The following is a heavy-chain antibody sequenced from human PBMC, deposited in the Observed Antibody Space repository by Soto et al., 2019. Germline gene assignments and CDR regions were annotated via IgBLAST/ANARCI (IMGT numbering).Heavy chain of an antibody. Sequence: GGSLRLSCAASEFAFSSFAVHWVRQAPGKGLEWVSLISYDGSNKQYADSVKGRFTISRDNPKNTLYVQLNSLRIEDTAVYYCVATTMVPPGGFYYYGMDVWGQGTTVTVSS. J-gene: IGHJ6*02. D-gene: IGHD4-17*01. CDR1: EFAFSSFA. CDR2: ISYDGSNK. V-gene: IGHV3-30-3*01. CDR3: VATTMVPPGGFYYYGMDV.